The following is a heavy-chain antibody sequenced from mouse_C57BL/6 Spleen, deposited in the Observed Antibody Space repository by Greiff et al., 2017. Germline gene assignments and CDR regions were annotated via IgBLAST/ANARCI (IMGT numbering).Heavy chain of an antibody. CDR1: GFSLTSYG. J-gene: IGHJ3*01. V-gene: IGHV2-2*01. Sequence: QVQLQQSGPGLVQPSPSLSITCTVSGFSLTSYGVHWVRQSPGKGLEWLGVICSGGSTDYNAAFISRLSSSKDKSKSQVFFKMNSLQADDTAIYYCVRNIDGDSWFASWGQGTLVTVSA. D-gene: IGHD2-13*01. CDR3: VRNIDGDSWFAS. CDR2: ICSGGST.